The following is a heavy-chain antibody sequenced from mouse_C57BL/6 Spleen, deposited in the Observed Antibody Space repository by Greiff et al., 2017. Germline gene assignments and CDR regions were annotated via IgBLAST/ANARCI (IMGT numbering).Heavy chain of an antibody. CDR1: GYSFTGYY. Sequence: VQLQQSGPELVKPGASVKISCKASGYSFTGYYMNWVKQSPEKSLEWIGEINPSTGGTTYNQKFKAKATLTVDKSSSTAYMQLKSLTSEDSAVYYCARRDTVVGGPYFDYWGQGTTLTVSS. J-gene: IGHJ2*01. D-gene: IGHD1-1*01. CDR2: INPSTGGT. CDR3: ARRDTVVGGPYFDY. V-gene: IGHV1-42*01.